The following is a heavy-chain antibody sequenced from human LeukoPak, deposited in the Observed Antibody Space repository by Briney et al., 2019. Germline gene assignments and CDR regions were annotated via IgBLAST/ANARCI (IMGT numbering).Heavy chain of an antibody. V-gene: IGHV4-39*07. CDR1: GGSISSSSYY. J-gene: IGHJ6*03. CDR3: ARAEGHNYCYYYYMDV. CDR2: IYYSGST. Sequence: PSETLSLTCTVSGGSISSSSYYWGWIRQPPGKGLEWIGSIYYSGSTNYNPSLKSRVTISVDTSKNQFSLKLSSVTAADTAVYYCARAEGHNYCYYYYMDVWGKGTTVTISS.